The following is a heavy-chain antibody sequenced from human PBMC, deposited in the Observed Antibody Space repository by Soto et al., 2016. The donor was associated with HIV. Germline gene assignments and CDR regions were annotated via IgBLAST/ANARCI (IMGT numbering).Heavy chain of an antibody. D-gene: IGHD6-13*01. V-gene: IGHV3-33*01. CDR3: ARDYSSSWYLGNGFQH. J-gene: IGHJ1*01. Sequence: VQLVESGGGVVQPGRSLRLSCAASGFTFSSYGMHWVRQAPGKGLEWVAVIWYDGSNKYYADSVKGRFTISRDNSKNTLYLQMNSLRAEDTAVYYCARDYSSSWYLGNGFQHVGQAPGHRLL. CDR2: IWYDGSNK. CDR1: GFTFSSYG.